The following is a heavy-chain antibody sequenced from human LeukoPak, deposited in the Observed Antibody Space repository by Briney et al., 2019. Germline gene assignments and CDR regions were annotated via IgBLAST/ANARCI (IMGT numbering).Heavy chain of an antibody. CDR2: IIPILGIA. CDR3: ARWYSYGDIDY. J-gene: IGHJ4*02. Sequence: SVKVSCKASGGTFSSYAISWVRQAPGQGLEWMGRIIPILGIANYAQKFQGRVTITADKSTSTAYMELSSLRSEDTAVYYCARWYSYGDIDYWGQGTLVTVSS. D-gene: IGHD5-18*01. CDR1: GGTFSSYA. V-gene: IGHV1-69*04.